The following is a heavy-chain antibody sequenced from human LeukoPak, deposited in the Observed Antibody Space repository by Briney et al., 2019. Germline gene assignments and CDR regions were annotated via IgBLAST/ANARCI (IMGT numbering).Heavy chain of an antibody. CDR1: GESFSGYY. D-gene: IGHD3-10*01. CDR2: INHSGST. V-gene: IGHV4-34*01. CDR3: ARGPITMVRGVIGGIYY. J-gene: IGHJ4*02. Sequence: SETLSLTCAVYGESFSGYYWSWIRQPPGKGLEWIGEINHSGSTNYNPSLKSRVTISVDTSKNQFSLKLSSVTAADTAVYYCARGPITMVRGVIGGIYYWGQGTLVTVSS.